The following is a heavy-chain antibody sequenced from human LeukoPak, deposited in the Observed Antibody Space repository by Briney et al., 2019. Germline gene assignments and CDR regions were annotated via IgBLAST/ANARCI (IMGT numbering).Heavy chain of an antibody. J-gene: IGHJ4*02. CDR3: AKDPGCSSSLGYFDY. Sequence: PGGSLRLSCAASGFTFSSYAMSWVRQAPGKGLEWVSAISGSGGSTYYADSVKGRFTIPRDNSKNTLYLQMNSLRAEDTAVYYCAKDPGCSSSLGYFDYWGQGTLVTVSS. CDR1: GFTFSSYA. V-gene: IGHV3-23*01. CDR2: ISGSGGST. D-gene: IGHD6-6*01.